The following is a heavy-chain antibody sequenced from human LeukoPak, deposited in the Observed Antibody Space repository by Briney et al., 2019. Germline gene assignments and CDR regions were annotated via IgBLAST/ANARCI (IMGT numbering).Heavy chain of an antibody. Sequence: PGGSLRLSCAASGFTFSTYWMHWVRQAPGKGLVWVARIKGDGSSTIYADPVKGRFTISRDNSKNTLYLQTSSLRVEDTAVYYCARASTTVPNLLDHWGRGTLVTVSS. V-gene: IGHV3-74*01. CDR2: IKGDGSST. CDR1: GFTFSTYW. CDR3: ARASTTVPNLLDH. J-gene: IGHJ4*02. D-gene: IGHD4-17*01.